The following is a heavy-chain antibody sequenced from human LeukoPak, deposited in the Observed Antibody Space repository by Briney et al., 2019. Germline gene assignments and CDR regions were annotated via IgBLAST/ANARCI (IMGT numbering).Heavy chain of an antibody. CDR1: GFSFSNYG. CDR2: IPYDGSNK. Sequence: PGGSLRLSCAASGFSFSNYGMHWVRQAPGKGLEWVAVIPYDGSNKYYADSVKGRFTISRDNSKSTLYLQMNSLRTEDTAVYYCAKDQRDTDDWHYSDWGQGTLVTVSS. CDR3: AKDQRDTDDWHYSD. V-gene: IGHV3-30*18. J-gene: IGHJ4*02. D-gene: IGHD1-7*01.